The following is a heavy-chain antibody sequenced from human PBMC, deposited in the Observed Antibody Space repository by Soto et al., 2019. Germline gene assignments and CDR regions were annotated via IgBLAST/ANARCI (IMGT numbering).Heavy chain of an antibody. V-gene: IGHV1-69*01. CDR3: ARDQVRGYCSGGSCYLGRFDP. CDR1: GGTFSSYA. Sequence: QVQLVQSGAEVKKPGSSVKVSCQASGGTFSSYAISWVRQAPGQGLEWMGGIIPIFGTANYAQKFQGRVTITADEYTSTAYKELSSLRSEDKAVYYCARDQVRGYCSGGSCYLGRFDPWCQGTLVTVSS. J-gene: IGHJ5*02. D-gene: IGHD2-15*01. CDR2: IIPIFGTA.